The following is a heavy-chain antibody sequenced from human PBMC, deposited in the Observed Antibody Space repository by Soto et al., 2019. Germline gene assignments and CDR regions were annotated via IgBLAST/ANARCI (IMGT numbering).Heavy chain of an antibody. J-gene: IGHJ6*02. V-gene: IGHV3-23*01. CDR3: AKETGYSYGFQPNALDV. CDR2: ISSRGDRT. D-gene: IGHD5-18*01. Sequence: WGSLRLSCAGSGFTFIRYAISLVRHAPCKWLEWVSIISSRGDRTSYAESVKGRFTISRDDSKNTLFLHMNSLGAEDTAVYYCAKETGYSYGFQPNALDVWGQGTTVTV. CDR1: GFTFIRYA.